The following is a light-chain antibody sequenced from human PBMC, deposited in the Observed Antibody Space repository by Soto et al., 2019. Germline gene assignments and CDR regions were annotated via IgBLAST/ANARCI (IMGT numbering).Light chain of an antibody. Sequence: EIVMTQSPATLSLSPGERANLSCRASQSVSSNLAWYQQKPGQAPRLLIYGASTRATGIPARFSGSGSGTEFTLTISSLPSEDFAVYYCQQYNNWPRGTFGQGTKLEIK. CDR1: QSVSSN. V-gene: IGKV3-15*01. CDR3: QQYNNWPRGT. J-gene: IGKJ2*02. CDR2: GAS.